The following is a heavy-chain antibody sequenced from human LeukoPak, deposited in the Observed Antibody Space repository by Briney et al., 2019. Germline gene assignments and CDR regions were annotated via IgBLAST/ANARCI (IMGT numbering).Heavy chain of an antibody. CDR2: ISSSSSTI. J-gene: IGHJ4*02. D-gene: IGHD3-9*01. V-gene: IGHV3-48*01. CDR1: GFTFSSYS. CDR3: ARTYYDILTGYNPYFDY. Sequence: GGSLRLSCAASGFTFSSYSMNWVRQAPGKGLEWVSYISSSSSTIYYADSVKGRFTISRDNAKNSLYLQMNSLRAEDTAVYYCARTYYDILTGYNPYFDYWGQGILVTVSS.